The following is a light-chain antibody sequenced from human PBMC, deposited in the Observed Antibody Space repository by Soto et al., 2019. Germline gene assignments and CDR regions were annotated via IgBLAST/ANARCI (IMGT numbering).Light chain of an antibody. J-gene: IGLJ2*01. CDR1: SSDVGGYDF. V-gene: IGLV2-8*01. CDR3: LSYSGTNTMI. Sequence: QSVLTQPPSASGSPGQSVTISCTGTSSDVGGYDFVSWYQQHPGKAPRIMMYEVTKRPSGVPDRFSGSKSGNTASLTISGLQAEDEADYYCLSYSGTNTMIFGGGTKLTVL. CDR2: EVT.